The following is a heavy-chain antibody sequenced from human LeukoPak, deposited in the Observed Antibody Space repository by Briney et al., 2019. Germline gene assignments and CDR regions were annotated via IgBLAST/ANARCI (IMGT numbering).Heavy chain of an antibody. Sequence: GGSLRLSCAASEFTVSSHYMSWVRQAPGKGLEWVSVLYSDGGTYYADSVKDRFTISRDNSKNTLYLQMNSLRAEDTAVYYCARMLAVAGIVGGDYFDSWGQGTLVTVSS. J-gene: IGHJ4*02. V-gene: IGHV3-66*01. CDR1: EFTVSSHY. CDR2: LYSDGGT. D-gene: IGHD6-19*01. CDR3: ARMLAVAGIVGGDYFDS.